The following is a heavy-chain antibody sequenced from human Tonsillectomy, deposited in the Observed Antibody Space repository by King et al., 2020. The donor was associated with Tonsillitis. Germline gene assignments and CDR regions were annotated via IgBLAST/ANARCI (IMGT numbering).Heavy chain of an antibody. CDR2: ISGDGGAP. V-gene: IGHV3-43*02. Sequence: VQLVESGGGVVQPGGSLRLSCAASGFTFDDYAMHWVRQAPGRGLEWVSLISGDGGAPYYADFVKGLLTISRDNSKNALYLKMNSLRSEDTALYYCAKDIWFGELSYFDYWGQGTLVTVSS. D-gene: IGHD3-10*01. CDR1: GFTFDDYA. J-gene: IGHJ4*02. CDR3: AKDIWFGELSYFDY.